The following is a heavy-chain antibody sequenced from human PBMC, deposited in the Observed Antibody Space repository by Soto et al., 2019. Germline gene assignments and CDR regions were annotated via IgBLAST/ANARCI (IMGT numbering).Heavy chain of an antibody. CDR2: IYYSGST. V-gene: IGHV4-39*01. Sequence: SETLSLTCTVSGGSISSSSYYWGWIRQPPGKGLEWIGSIYYSGSTYYNPSLKSRVTISVDTSKNQFSLKLSSVTAADTAVYYCASPYGSGSYASYYYGMDVWGQGTTVTVSS. D-gene: IGHD3-10*01. CDR3: ASPYGSGSYASYYYGMDV. CDR1: GGSISSSSYY. J-gene: IGHJ6*02.